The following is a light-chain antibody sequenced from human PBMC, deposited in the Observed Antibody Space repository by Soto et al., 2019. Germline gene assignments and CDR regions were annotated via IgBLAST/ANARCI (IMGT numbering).Light chain of an antibody. V-gene: IGLV2-14*01. CDR1: SSDVGAYTS. Sequence: QSVLTQPASVSGSPGQSITISCTGSSSDVGAYTSVSWYQQHPGKAPKLMNYEVSNWPSGVSRRFSGSKSGNTASLTISGLQAEDEAHYYCSSYSSDNRNYVFGTGTKVTV. CDR3: SSYSSDNRNYV. J-gene: IGLJ1*01. CDR2: EVS.